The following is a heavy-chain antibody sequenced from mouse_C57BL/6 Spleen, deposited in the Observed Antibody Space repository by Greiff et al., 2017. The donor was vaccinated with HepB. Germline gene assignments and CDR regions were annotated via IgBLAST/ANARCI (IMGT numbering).Heavy chain of an antibody. CDR3: ARPYYCGGGYWYFDV. D-gene: IGHD1-1*02. CDR2: IRNKANGYTT. V-gene: IGHV7-3*01. CDR1: GFTFTDYY. Sequence: EVKLMESGGGLVQPGGSLSLSCAASGFTFTDYYMSWVRQPPGKALEWLGFIRNKANGYTTDYSASVKGRFTISSDTAQSILYLQMNALRAEDSATYCCARPYYCGGGYWYFDVWGTGTTVTVSS. J-gene: IGHJ1*03.